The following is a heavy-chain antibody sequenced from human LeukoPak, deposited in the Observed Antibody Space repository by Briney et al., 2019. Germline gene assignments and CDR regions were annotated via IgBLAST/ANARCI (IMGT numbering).Heavy chain of an antibody. D-gene: IGHD6-19*01. Sequence: GGSLRLSCAASGFTFSSYWMHWVRQDPGKGLVWVSRINSDGYSTKYADSVKGRFTISRDNGKNTLYLQMNSLKVEDTAVYYCARAGSGSYNSFDYWGQGTLVTVSS. CDR1: GFTFSSYW. V-gene: IGHV3-74*03. J-gene: IGHJ4*02. CDR2: INSDGYST. CDR3: ARAGSGSYNSFDY.